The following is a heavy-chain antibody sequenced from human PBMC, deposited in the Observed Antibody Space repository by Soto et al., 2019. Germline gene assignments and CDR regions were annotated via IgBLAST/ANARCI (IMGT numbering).Heavy chain of an antibody. J-gene: IGHJ6*03. Sequence: QVQLVQSGAEVKKPGSSVKVSCKASGGTFSSYAISWVRQAPGQGLEWMGGIIPIFGTANYAQKFQGRVTITADESTSTAYMERSSLRSEDTAVYYCARSAGVLRYCSGGSCYYMDVWGQGTTVTVSS. V-gene: IGHV1-69*01. CDR3: ARSAGVLRYCSGGSCYYMDV. D-gene: IGHD2-15*01. CDR1: GGTFSSYA. CDR2: IIPIFGTA.